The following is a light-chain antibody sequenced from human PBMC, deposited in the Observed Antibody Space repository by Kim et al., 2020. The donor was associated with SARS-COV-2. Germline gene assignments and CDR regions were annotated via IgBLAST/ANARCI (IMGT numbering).Light chain of an antibody. Sequence: SPGERATLGCRASQSVSSSYLAWYQQKPGQAPRLLIYGASSRATGIPDRFSGSGSGTDFTLTISRLEPEDFAVYYCQQYGSSLWTLGQGTKVDIK. CDR2: GAS. V-gene: IGKV3-20*01. CDR1: QSVSSSY. CDR3: QQYGSSLWT. J-gene: IGKJ1*01.